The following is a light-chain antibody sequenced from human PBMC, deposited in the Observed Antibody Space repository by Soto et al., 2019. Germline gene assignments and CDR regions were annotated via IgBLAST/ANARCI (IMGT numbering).Light chain of an antibody. CDR3: FSFTNTSTHV. CDR2: EVD. V-gene: IGLV2-14*01. CDR1: SSDIGAYDY. Sequence: QSALTQPASLSGSPGQSITISCTGTSSDIGAYDYVSWFQQHPGKAPKLMISEVDNRPSGVSNRFSGSKSGNTAYLTISGLQVEDEAHYFCFSFTNTSTHVFGNGTKVTVL. J-gene: IGLJ1*01.